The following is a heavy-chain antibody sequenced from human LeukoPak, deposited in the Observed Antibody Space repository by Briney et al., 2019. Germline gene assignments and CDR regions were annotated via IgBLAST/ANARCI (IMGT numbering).Heavy chain of an antibody. CDR3: AHSSGTLYYYYLDV. J-gene: IGHJ6*03. D-gene: IGHD1-1*01. V-gene: IGHV2-5*01. CDR2: IYWNDEK. Sequence: SGPTLVNPTQTLTLTCSFSGFSLTASGMGVGWIRQPPGKALEWLALIYWNDEKRYRPSLKSRLTITKDTSKNQAVLTMTNMDPVDTGTYYCAHSSGTLYYYYLDVWGKGTTVTVSS. CDR1: GFSLTASGMG.